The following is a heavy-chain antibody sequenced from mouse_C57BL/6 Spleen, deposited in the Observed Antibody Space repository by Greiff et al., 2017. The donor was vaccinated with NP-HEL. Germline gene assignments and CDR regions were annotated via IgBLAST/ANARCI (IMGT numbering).Heavy chain of an antibody. J-gene: IGHJ3*01. CDR3: ARSIYDGTRGFAY. D-gene: IGHD2-3*01. CDR1: GYAFSSSW. V-gene: IGHV1-82*01. CDR2: IYPGDGDT. Sequence: QVQLQQSGPELVKPGASVKISCKASGYAFSSSWMNWVKQRPGKGLEWIGRIYPGDGDTNYNGKFKGKATLTADKSSSTAYMQLSSLTSEDSAVYFCARSIYDGTRGFAYWGQGTLVTVSA.